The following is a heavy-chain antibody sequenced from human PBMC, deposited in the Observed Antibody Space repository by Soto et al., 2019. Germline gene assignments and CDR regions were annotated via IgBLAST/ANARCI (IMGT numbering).Heavy chain of an antibody. J-gene: IGHJ6*03. CDR2: IWYDGSNK. Sequence: GGSLRLSCAASGFTFSSYGMHWVRLAPGKGLEWVAVIWYDGSNKYYADSVKGRFTISRDNSKNTLYLQMNSLRAEDTAVYYCARSYIVVVVAAKEKQDYMDVWGKGTTVTVSS. V-gene: IGHV3-33*01. CDR1: GFTFSSYG. D-gene: IGHD2-15*01. CDR3: ARSYIVVVVAAKEKQDYMDV.